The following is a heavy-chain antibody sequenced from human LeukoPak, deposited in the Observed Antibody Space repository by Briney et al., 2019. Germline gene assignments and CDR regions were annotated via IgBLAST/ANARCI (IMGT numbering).Heavy chain of an antibody. CDR1: GYSFTNYY. J-gene: IGHJ6*02. CDR2: INLIGGST. D-gene: IGHD4-17*01. V-gene: IGHV1-46*01. CDR3: AEDSSMVTTRAPYYYYYLDV. Sequence: GASVKVSCKASGYSFTNYYMHWVRQAPGQGLEWMGIINLIGGSTRYAQKFQGRVTMTRDTSTSTVYMELSSLRSEDTAVYYCAEDSSMVTTRAPYYYYYLDVWGQGTTVTVSS.